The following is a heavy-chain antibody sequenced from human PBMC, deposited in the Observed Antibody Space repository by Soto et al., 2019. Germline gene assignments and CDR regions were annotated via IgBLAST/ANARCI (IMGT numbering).Heavy chain of an antibody. CDR1: GYTFTGYF. CDR3: ARVIRGAYYNSPLDT. D-gene: IGHD3-10*01. V-gene: IGHV1-2*02. J-gene: IGHJ5*02. CDR2: INPYSGGA. Sequence: ASVKVSCKASGYTFTGYFMHWVRQAPGQGLEWMGWINPYSGGADYAQSFQGRVTMTRDTSISTVYMELSRLRFDDTAVYYCARVIRGAYYNSPLDTWGQGNVVTVYS.